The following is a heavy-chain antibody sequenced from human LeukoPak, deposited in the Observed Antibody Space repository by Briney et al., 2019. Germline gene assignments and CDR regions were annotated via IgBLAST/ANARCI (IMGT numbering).Heavy chain of an antibody. V-gene: IGHV3-72*01. J-gene: IGHJ4*01. CDR3: TKLARAPRDFDY. Sequence: LSLTCTVSGYSISSGYYWGWIRQPPGKGLEWVGRSRDKGNSYTTAYAASVRGRFTISRDDSKNSLYLQMNSLKIEDTAVYYCTKLARAPRDFDYWGQGTLVTVSS. D-gene: IGHD3-10*01. CDR1: GYSISSGYY. CDR2: SRDKGNSYTT.